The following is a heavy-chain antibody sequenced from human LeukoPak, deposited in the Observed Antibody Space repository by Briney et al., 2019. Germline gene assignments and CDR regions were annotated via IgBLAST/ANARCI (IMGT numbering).Heavy chain of an antibody. CDR1: GGTFSSYA. V-gene: IGHV1-69*13. CDR3: ARTTTVAGETYYFDY. J-gene: IGHJ4*02. D-gene: IGHD6-19*01. Sequence: SVKVSCKASGGTFSSYAISWVRQAPGQGLEWMGGIIPIFGTANYAQKFQGRVTITADESTSTAYMELSSLRSEDTAVYYCARTTTVAGETYYFDYWGQGTLVTVSS. CDR2: IIPIFGTA.